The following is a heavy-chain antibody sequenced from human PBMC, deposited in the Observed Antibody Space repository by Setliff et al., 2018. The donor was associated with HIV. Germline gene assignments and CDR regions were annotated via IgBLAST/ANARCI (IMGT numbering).Heavy chain of an antibody. CDR2: VSKDGGTTT. CDR3: ARTSIVVAGNDY. CDR1: GFTFSNYP. D-gene: IGHD6-19*01. V-gene: IGHV3-30*09. J-gene: IGHJ4*02. Sequence: QSGGSLRLSCAASGFTFSNYPVHWVRQAPGKGLDWVAVVSKDGGTTTYYAESVKGRFAISRDNPKNSLYLQMNSLRVEDTAVYYCARTSIVVAGNDYWGQGTLVTVSS.